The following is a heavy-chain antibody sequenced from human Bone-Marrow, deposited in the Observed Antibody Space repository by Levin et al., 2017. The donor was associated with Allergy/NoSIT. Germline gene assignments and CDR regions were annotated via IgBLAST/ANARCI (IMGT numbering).Heavy chain of an antibody. Sequence: GGSLRLSCAASGFRFRDSYMAWIRQAPGKGLEWVSVFYADGHTYYADSVKGRFAISRDSSKNTLHLQMDTLRVEDTAIYYCARSMAPGIIGMNWGQGTLVTVSS. J-gene: IGHJ4*02. D-gene: IGHD5-24*01. CDR3: ARSMAPGIIGMN. CDR1: GFRFRDSY. CDR2: FYADGHT. V-gene: IGHV3-53*01.